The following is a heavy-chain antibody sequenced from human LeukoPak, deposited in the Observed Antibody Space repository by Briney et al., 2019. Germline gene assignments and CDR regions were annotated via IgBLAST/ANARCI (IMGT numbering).Heavy chain of an antibody. CDR2: IKQDGSEK. Sequence: GGSLRLSCAASGFTFSSYWMSWVRQAPGKGLEWVANIKQDGSEKYYVDSVKGRFTISRDNAKNSLYLQMNSLRAEDTALYYCARIVGATLNAFDIWGQGTMVTVSS. J-gene: IGHJ3*02. CDR1: GFTFSSYW. V-gene: IGHV3-7*03. CDR3: ARIVGATLNAFDI. D-gene: IGHD1-26*01.